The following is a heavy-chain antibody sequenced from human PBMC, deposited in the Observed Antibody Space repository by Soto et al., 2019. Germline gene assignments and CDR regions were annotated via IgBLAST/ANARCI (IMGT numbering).Heavy chain of an antibody. V-gene: IGHV3-21*01. J-gene: IGHJ4*02. CDR3: ARKSYGDGYLCFDY. D-gene: IGHD5-12*01. Sequence: GGSLRLSCAASGFTFSSYSMNWVRQAPGKGLEWVSSISSSSSYIYYADSVKGRFTISRDNAKNSLYLQMNSLRAEDTAVYYCARKSYGDGYLCFDYWGQGTLVTVSS. CDR2: ISSSSSYI. CDR1: GFTFSSYS.